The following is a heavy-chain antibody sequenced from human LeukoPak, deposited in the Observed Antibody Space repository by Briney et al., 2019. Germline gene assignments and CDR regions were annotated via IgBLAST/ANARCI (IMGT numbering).Heavy chain of an antibody. CDR2: IKHDGREQ. D-gene: IGHD3-10*01. Sequence: GGSLRLSCAASGFTFSDYWVSWVRQAPGKGLEWVATIKHDGREQYYVDSVKGRFTISRDNTKNSLYLQMNSLRAEDTAVYYCATASYGFAYWGQGTLVTVSS. V-gene: IGHV3-7*05. CDR1: GFTFSDYW. J-gene: IGHJ4*02. CDR3: ATASYGFAY.